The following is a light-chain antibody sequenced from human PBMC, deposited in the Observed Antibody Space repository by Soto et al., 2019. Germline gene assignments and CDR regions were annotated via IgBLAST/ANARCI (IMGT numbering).Light chain of an antibody. J-gene: IGKJ1*01. CDR1: QSVSNS. CDR3: QHRHNWPST. Sequence: EIVLTQSPATLSLSPGERATLSCRASQSVSNSLAWFQQKPGQAPRLLIYDASNRATGIPARFSGSGSGTDFTLTISSLEPEDFAVYYCQHRHNWPSTFGQGAKVEIK. CDR2: DAS. V-gene: IGKV3-11*01.